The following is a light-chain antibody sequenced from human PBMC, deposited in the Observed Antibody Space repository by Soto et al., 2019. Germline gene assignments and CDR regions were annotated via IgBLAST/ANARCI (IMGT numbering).Light chain of an antibody. Sequence: QSVLTQPPSVSGAPGQRVTISCTGSSSNIGAGYDVQWYQQLPGTAPKLLIYGNSNRPSGVPDRFSGSKSGTSASLAITGLQAEDEAEYYCQSYDSSLSGSVFGGGTQLTVL. CDR3: QSYDSSLSGSV. J-gene: IGLJ2*01. V-gene: IGLV1-40*01. CDR2: GNS. CDR1: SSNIGAGYD.